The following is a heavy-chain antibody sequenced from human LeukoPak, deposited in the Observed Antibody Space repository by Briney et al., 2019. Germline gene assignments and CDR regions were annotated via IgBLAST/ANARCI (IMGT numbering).Heavy chain of an antibody. Sequence: ASVKVSCKASGYTSSAYGISWVRQAPGQGLEWMGWISTSKGNTNYAQKFQGRVTMTAETSTSTAYMELRSLTSDDTAVYFCARDGDRYYYMDVWGRGTTVTVS. CDR3: ARDGDRYYYMDV. J-gene: IGHJ6*03. CDR2: ISTSKGNT. D-gene: IGHD3-10*01. CDR1: GYTSSAYG. V-gene: IGHV1-18*01.